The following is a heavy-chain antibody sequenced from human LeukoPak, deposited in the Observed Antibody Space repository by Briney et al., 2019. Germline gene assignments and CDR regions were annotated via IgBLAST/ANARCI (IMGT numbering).Heavy chain of an antibody. V-gene: IGHV3-7*05. CDR1: GFTFSSYS. CDR3: ARAYFDY. J-gene: IGHJ4*02. Sequence: GRSLRLSCAASGFTFSSYSMSWVRQAPGKGLEWVANIKQDGSEKYYVDSVRGRFTISRDNAKNSLYLQMNSLRAEDTAVYYCARAYFDYWGQGTLVTVSS. CDR2: IKQDGSEK.